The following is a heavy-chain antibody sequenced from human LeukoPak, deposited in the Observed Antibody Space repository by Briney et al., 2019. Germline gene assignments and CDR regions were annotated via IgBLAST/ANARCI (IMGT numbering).Heavy chain of an antibody. J-gene: IGHJ6*02. CDR1: GGSISGSSYY. Sequence: SETLSLTCSVSGGSISGSSYYWSWIRQPAGKGLEWIGRIYTSGSTNYNPSLKSRVTMSVDTSKNQFSLKLSSVTAADTAVYYCARDLGTTWGPYYYYGMDVWGQGTTVTVSS. CDR2: IYTSGST. D-gene: IGHD4-11*01. CDR3: ARDLGTTWGPYYYYGMDV. V-gene: IGHV4-61*02.